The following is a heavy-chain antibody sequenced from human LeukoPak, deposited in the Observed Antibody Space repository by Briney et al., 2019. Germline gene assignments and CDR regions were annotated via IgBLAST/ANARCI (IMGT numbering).Heavy chain of an antibody. CDR2: IWYDGSNK. J-gene: IGHJ6*02. CDR3: ARDELVPAAISYYYGMDV. CDR1: GFTFSSYG. D-gene: IGHD2-2*02. V-gene: IGHV3-33*01. Sequence: GGSLRLSCAASGFTFSSYGMHWVRQAPGKGLEWVAVIWYDGSNKYYADSVKGRFTISRDNSKNTLYLQMNSLRAEDTAVYYCARDELVPAAISYYYGMDVWGQGTTVTVSS.